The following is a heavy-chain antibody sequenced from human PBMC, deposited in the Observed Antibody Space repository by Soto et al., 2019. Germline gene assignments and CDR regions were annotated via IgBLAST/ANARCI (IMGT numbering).Heavy chain of an antibody. CDR2: NYYSGST. CDR3: ARLGGGSYAYFDY. D-gene: IGHD1-26*01. V-gene: IGHV4-39*01. J-gene: IGHJ4*02. Sequence: QLQLQESGPGLVKPSETLSLTCTVSGGAISSSSYYWGWIRQPPGKGLEWIGGNYYSGSTYYNRSLKSRVTISVDTSKNQFALKLSSVTAADTAVYYCARLGGGSYAYFDYWGQGTLVTVSS. CDR1: GGAISSSSYY.